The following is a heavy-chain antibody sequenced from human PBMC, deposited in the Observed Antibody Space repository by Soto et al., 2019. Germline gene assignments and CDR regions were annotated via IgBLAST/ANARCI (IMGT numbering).Heavy chain of an antibody. CDR2: IYHSGST. V-gene: IGHV4-30-2*01. CDR3: ARENNVLPGGYFDY. J-gene: IGHJ4*02. Sequence: QLQLQESGSGLVKPSQTLSLTCAVSGGSISSGGYSWSWIRQPPGKGLEWIGYIYHSGSTYYNPSLKSRVTISVARSKHQFSRKLSSVTAADTAVYYCARENNVLPGGYFDYWGQGTLVTVSS. D-gene: IGHD3-10*01. CDR1: GGSISSGGYS.